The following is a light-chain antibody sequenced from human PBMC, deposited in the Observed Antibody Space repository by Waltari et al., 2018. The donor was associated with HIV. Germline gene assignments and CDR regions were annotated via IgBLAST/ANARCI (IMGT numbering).Light chain of an antibody. CDR1: SSDVGGYNY. CDR3: SSYTSSSTLAV. Sequence: QSAQTQPASVSGSPGQSITISCTGTSSDVGGYNYVSWYQHHPGKAPKLLIYEVNNRPSGVSNRFSGSKSGNTASLIISGLQAEDEADYYCSSYTSSSTLAVFGGGTKLTVL. V-gene: IGLV2-14*01. CDR2: EVN. J-gene: IGLJ2*01.